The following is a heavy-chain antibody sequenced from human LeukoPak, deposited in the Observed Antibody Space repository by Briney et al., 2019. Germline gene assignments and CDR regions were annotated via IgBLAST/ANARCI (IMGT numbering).Heavy chain of an antibody. Sequence: GGSLRLSCATSGFTFSSYSMSWVRQAPGKGLEWVSYISSSGSTIYYAASVKGRFTISRDNARKSVYLQMNSLRDEDTAVYYCARTTVFDYWGQGTLVTVSP. V-gene: IGHV3-48*02. CDR3: ARTTVFDY. J-gene: IGHJ4*02. CDR1: GFTFSSYS. D-gene: IGHD1-14*01. CDR2: ISSSGSTI.